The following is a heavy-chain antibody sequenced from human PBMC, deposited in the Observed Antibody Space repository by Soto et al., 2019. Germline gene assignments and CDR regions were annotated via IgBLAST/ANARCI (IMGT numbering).Heavy chain of an antibody. CDR2: IIPIFGTA. J-gene: IGHJ4*02. V-gene: IGHV1-69*13. D-gene: IGHD1-7*01. CDR3: ARGDPYNWNWGLL. CDR1: GGTFSSYS. Sequence: ASVKVSCKASGGTFSSYSISWVRQAPGQGLECMGGIIPIFGTANYAQKFQGRVTITADESTSTAYMELSSLRSEDTAVYYCARGDPYNWNWGLLWGQGTLVTVSS.